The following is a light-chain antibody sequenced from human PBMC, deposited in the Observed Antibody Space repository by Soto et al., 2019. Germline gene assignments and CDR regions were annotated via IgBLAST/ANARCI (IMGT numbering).Light chain of an antibody. CDR3: LQDYSYPYT. J-gene: IGKJ2*01. CDR2: AAS. CDR1: QGIRNG. Sequence: AIQMTQSPSSLSASVGDRVTITCRASQGIRNGLGWYQQKPGKAPKLLIFAASSVQSGVPARFSGSGAGTDLTLNLISLPPEDFATYYCLQDYSYPYTFGQGPKIDIK. V-gene: IGKV1-6*01.